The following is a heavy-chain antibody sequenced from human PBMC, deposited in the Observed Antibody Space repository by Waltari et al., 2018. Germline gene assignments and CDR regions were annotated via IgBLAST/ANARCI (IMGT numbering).Heavy chain of an antibody. CDR1: GYSFTSYA. V-gene: IGHV1-3*04. Sequence: QVQLVQSGAEVKKPGASVKVSCKTSGYSFTSYAMHWVRQAPGQRLEWMGWINTANGKTKYSQMFQGRITITTDTSASTAFMQLGSLTFEDTAVYFCARGEQLVTFDYWGQGTPVTVSS. J-gene: IGHJ4*02. D-gene: IGHD1-26*01. CDR2: INTANGKT. CDR3: ARGEQLVTFDY.